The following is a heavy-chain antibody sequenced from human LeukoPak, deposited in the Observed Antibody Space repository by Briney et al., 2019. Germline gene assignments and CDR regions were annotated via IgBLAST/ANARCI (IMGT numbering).Heavy chain of an antibody. CDR2: ISGSGGST. CDR1: GFTFSSYA. Sequence: GGSLRLSCAASGFTFSSYAMSWVRQAPGKGLEWVSAISGSGGSTYYADSVKGRFTISRDNAKNSLYLQMNSLRAEDTAVYYCARDVRGYRRYFDYWGQGTLVTVSS. J-gene: IGHJ4*02. CDR3: ARDVRGYRRYFDY. D-gene: IGHD6-13*01. V-gene: IGHV3-23*01.